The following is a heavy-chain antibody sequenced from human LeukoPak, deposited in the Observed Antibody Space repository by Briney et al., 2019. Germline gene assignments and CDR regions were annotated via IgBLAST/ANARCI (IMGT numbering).Heavy chain of an antibody. CDR3: VTDSSSAWLLQH. CDR1: GFTFSSYG. CDR2: IRYDGSNK. D-gene: IGHD5-24*01. Sequence: GGSLRLSCAASGFTFSSYGMHWVRQAPGKGLEWVSFIRYDGSNKYYAVSVKGRFTISRDNSKNTLYLQMNSLRAETTAIYYCVTDSSSAWLLQHWGQGTLATLSS. J-gene: IGHJ1*01. V-gene: IGHV3-30*02.